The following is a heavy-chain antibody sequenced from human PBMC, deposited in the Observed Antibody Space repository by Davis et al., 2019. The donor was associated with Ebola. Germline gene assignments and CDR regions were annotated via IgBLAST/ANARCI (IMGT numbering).Heavy chain of an antibody. CDR3: ARGFAVVANYFDY. J-gene: IGHJ4*02. CDR1: GGSISSSSYY. V-gene: IGHV4-61*05. D-gene: IGHD2-2*01. Sequence: SETLSLTCTVSGGSISSSSYYWGWIRQPPGKGLEWIGYIYYSGSTNYNPSLKSRVTISVDTSKNQFSLKLSSVTAADTAVYYCARGFAVVANYFDYWGQGTLVTVSS. CDR2: IYYSGST.